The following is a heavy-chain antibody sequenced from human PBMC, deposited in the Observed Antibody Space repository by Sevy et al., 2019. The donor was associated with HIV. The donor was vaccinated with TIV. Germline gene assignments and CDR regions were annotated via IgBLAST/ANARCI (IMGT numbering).Heavy chain of an antibody. Sequence: SETLSLTCAVSGVSVTSDTYYWSWIRQPPGKGLEWIGHVYHTGSTNYSPSFKSRVTISIDTSKNQFSLRLFSVAAAVTAMYYCAREPYFFDKSGYFWDYWGQGILVTVSS. CDR2: VYHTGST. V-gene: IGHV4-61*01. CDR1: GVSVTSDTYY. D-gene: IGHD3-22*01. CDR3: AREPYFFDKSGYFWDY. J-gene: IGHJ4*02.